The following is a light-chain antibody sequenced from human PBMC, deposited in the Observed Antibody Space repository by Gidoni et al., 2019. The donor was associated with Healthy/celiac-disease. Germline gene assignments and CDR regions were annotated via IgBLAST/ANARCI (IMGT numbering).Light chain of an antibody. V-gene: IGKV1-5*03. CDR2: KES. J-gene: IGKJ2*01. CDR1: KSISSW. Sequence: DIQITQSPSTLSASVGDRVTITCRASKSISSWLAWYQQKPGKATKLLIYKESSLESGFPSRFSGSGSGTEFTLTISSLQPDDFATYYCKQYXSFGQGTKLEIK. CDR3: KQYXS.